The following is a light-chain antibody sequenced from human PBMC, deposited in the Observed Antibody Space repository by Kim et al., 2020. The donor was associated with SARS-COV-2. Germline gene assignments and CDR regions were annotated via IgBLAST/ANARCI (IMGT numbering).Light chain of an antibody. CDR1: QTISNW. V-gene: IGKV1-5*03. J-gene: IGKJ2*01. CDR2: KTS. Sequence: DIQMTQSPSTLSTFVGDRVTITCRASQTISNWLAWFQQKPGKAPKLLIYKTSNLETGVPSRFSGSGSGTGFTLTISSLQPDDSASYFCQQYNSWPYTFGQGTKLEI. CDR3: QQYNSWPYT.